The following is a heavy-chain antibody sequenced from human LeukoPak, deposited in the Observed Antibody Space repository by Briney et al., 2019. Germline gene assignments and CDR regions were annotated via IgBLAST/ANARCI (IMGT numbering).Heavy chain of an antibody. CDR1: GGSISSYY. CDR2: IYYSGST. Sequence: SETLSLTCTVSGGSISSYYWSWIRQPPGKGLEWIGYIYYSGSTNYNPSLKSRVTISVDTSKNQFSLKLSSVTAADTAVYYRARDKGDAFDIWGQGTMVTVSS. J-gene: IGHJ3*02. CDR3: ARDKGDAFDI. V-gene: IGHV4-59*01.